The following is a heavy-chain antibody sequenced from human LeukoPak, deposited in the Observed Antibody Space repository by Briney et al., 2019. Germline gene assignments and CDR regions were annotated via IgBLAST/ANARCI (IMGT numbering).Heavy chain of an antibody. CDR1: GFTFSSYS. J-gene: IGHJ4*02. CDR2: ISSSSSYI. CDR3: ARQTGSGLFILP. V-gene: IGHV3-21*01. D-gene: IGHD3/OR15-3a*01. Sequence: GGSLRLSCAASGFTFSSYSMNWVRQAPGKGLEWVSSISSSSSYIYYADSVKGQFTISRDNAKSSLYLQMNSLRAEDTAVYYCARQTGSGLFILPGGQGTLVTVSS.